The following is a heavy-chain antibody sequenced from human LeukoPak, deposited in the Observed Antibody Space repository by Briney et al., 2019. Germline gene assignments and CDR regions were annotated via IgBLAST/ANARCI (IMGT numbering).Heavy chain of an antibody. CDR3: ARDGSGSYGYYFDS. Sequence: NPSETLSLTCNVSGGSIRSYYWSWIRQPPGKGLEWIGYIYYSGSTNYNPSLESRVTMSVDTSKNLFSLILSSVTAADTAVYYCARDGSGSYGYYFDSWGQGTLVTVSS. V-gene: IGHV4-59*01. CDR2: IYYSGST. D-gene: IGHD1-26*01. CDR1: GGSIRSYY. J-gene: IGHJ4*02.